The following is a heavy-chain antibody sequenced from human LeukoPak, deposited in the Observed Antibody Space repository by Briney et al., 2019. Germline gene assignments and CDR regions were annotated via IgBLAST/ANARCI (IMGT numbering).Heavy chain of an antibody. CDR1: GYSISSGYH. V-gene: IGHV4-38-2*01. J-gene: IGHJ4*02. D-gene: IGHD3-22*01. CDR3: ARHNVYDSSGDVRYSFDY. CDR2: MSHSGST. Sequence: SETLSLTCAVSGYSISSGYHWAWIRQPPGKGLEWIGNMSHSGSTYYNPSLKSRVTISVDTSKNQFSVKLSSVSAADTAVYYCARHNVYDSSGDVRYSFDYWGQGTLVTVSS.